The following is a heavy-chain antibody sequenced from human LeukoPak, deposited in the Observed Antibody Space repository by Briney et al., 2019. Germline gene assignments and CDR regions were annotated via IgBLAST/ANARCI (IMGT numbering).Heavy chain of an antibody. J-gene: IGHJ6*04. D-gene: IGHD4-17*01. CDR3: AREIDYGDGIYYYYGMDV. CDR1: GGTFSSYT. Sequence: SVKVSCKASGGTFSSYTISWVRQAPGQGLEWMGGIIPIFGTANYAQKFQGRVTITADESTSTAYMELSSLRSEDTAVYYCAREIDYGDGIYYYYGMDVWGKGTTVTVSS. CDR2: IIPIFGTA. V-gene: IGHV1-69*13.